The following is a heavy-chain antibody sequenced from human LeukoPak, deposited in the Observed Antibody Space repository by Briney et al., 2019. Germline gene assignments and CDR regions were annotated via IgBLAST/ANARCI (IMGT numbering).Heavy chain of an antibody. D-gene: IGHD3-9*01. CDR2: ISAYNGNT. CDR3: ARGDILSGYQDNYYYYGMDV. V-gene: IGHV1-18*01. Sequence: SVKVSCKASGYTFTSYGISWVRQAPGQGLEWMGWISAYNGNTNYAQKLQGRVTMTTDTSTSTAYMELRSLRSEDTAVYYCARGDILSGYQDNYYYYGMDVWGQGTTVTVSS. CDR1: GYTFTSYG. J-gene: IGHJ6*02.